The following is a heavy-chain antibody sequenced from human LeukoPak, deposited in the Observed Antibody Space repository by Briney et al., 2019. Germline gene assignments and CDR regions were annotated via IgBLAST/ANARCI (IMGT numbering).Heavy chain of an antibody. CDR2: IYSCGST. V-gene: IGHV3-66*01. J-gene: IGHJ4*02. CDR3: ATRTYYYDNPALSHDY. Sequence: GGSLRLSCAASGFTVSSNYMSWVRQAPGKGLEWISFIYSCGSTYYADSVKGRFTISRDNSKNTLYLQMNSLRAEDTAVYYCATRTYYYDNPALSHDYWSQGTLVTVSS. CDR1: GFTVSSNY. D-gene: IGHD3-22*01.